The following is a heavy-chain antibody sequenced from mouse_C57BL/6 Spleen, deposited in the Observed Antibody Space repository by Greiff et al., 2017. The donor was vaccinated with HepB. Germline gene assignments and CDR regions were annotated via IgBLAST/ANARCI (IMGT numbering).Heavy chain of an antibody. CDR1: GFTFSSYA. J-gene: IGHJ2*01. CDR3: ASTVVEDYFDY. Sequence: EVQRVESGGGLVKPGGSLKLSCAASGFTFSSYAMSWVRQTPEKRLEWVATISDGGSYTYYPDNVKGRFTISRDNAKNNLYLQMSHLKSEDTAMYYCASTVVEDYFDYWGQGTTLTVSS. V-gene: IGHV5-4*01. D-gene: IGHD1-1*01. CDR2: ISDGGSYT.